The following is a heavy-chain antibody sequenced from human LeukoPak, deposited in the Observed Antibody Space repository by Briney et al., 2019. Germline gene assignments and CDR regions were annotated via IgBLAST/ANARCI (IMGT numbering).Heavy chain of an antibody. Sequence: ASVKVSCKASGYTFTNYDINWVRQAPGQGLEGMGWMNPNSDNIGYAQKFQGRVTMTRDTSISTAYMELSSLRSDDTAVYFCARGNYDGYYFDSWGQGTLVTVFS. CDR3: ARGNYDGYYFDS. V-gene: IGHV1-8*01. D-gene: IGHD4-23*01. J-gene: IGHJ4*02. CDR1: GYTFTNYD. CDR2: MNPNSDNI.